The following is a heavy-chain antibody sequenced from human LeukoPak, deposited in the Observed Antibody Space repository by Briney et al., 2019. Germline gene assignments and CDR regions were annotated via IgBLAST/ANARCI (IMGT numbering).Heavy chain of an antibody. J-gene: IGHJ5*02. D-gene: IGHD3-22*01. V-gene: IGHV3-33*01. CDR3: ARERKYYYDSSGYNTANWFDP. CDR2: IWYDGSNK. CDR1: GFTFSSYG. Sequence: GGSLRLSCAASGFTFSSYGMHWVRQAPGKGLEWVAVIWYDGSNKYYADSVKGRFTISRDNSKNTLYLQMNSLRAEDTAVYYCARERKYYYDSSGYNTANWFDPWGQGTLVTVSS.